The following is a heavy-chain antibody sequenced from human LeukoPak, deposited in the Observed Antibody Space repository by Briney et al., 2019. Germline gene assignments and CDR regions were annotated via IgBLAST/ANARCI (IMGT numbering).Heavy chain of an antibody. D-gene: IGHD2-15*01. V-gene: IGHV1-2*02. Sequence: GASVKVSCKASGYIFSAYSMHWARQAPGQGLEWLGWINPINGGTNYTQKFQGRVTMTRDTSTSTAYMELSSLKSGDTAVYFCAIHSLADGSGIWGQGTMVTV. CDR3: AIHSLADGSGI. CDR1: GYIFSAYS. CDR2: INPINGGT. J-gene: IGHJ3*02.